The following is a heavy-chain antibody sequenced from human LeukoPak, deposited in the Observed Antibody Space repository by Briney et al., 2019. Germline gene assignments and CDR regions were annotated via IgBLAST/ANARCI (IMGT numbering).Heavy chain of an antibody. Sequence: SVKVSCKASGGTFSSYAISWVRQAPGQGLEWMGGIIPIFGTANYAQKFQGRVTITADKSTSTAYMELSSLRSEDTAVYYCARGIQLHDAFGIWGQGTMVTVPS. D-gene: IGHD5-18*01. J-gene: IGHJ3*02. CDR2: IIPIFGTA. V-gene: IGHV1-69*06. CDR1: GGTFSSYA. CDR3: ARGIQLHDAFGI.